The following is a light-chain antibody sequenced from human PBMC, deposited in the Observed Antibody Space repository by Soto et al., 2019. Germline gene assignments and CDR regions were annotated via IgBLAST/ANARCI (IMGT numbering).Light chain of an antibody. Sequence: EIVMTQSPGTLSASPGERATLSCRASQSVSSSLAWYQQKPGQAPRLLIYGASTRASGIPARFSGSGSGTEFTLTISSLQSEDFAVYYCQQYNNWPPITFGQGTRLEIK. J-gene: IGKJ5*01. CDR1: QSVSSS. CDR3: QQYNNWPPIT. V-gene: IGKV3-15*01. CDR2: GAS.